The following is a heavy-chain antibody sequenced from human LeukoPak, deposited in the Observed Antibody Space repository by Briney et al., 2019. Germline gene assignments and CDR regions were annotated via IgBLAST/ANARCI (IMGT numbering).Heavy chain of an antibody. CDR2: INAGNGNT. CDR1: GYTFTSYA. J-gene: IGHJ6*02. CDR3: ARVFREQQLVPQRYGMDV. V-gene: IGHV1-3*01. D-gene: IGHD6-13*01. Sequence: RASVKVSCKASGYTFTSYAMHWVRQAPGQRLEWMGWINAGNGNTKYSQKFQGRVTITRDTSASTAYMELSSLRSEDTAVYYCARVFREQQLVPQRYGMDVWGQGTTVTVSS.